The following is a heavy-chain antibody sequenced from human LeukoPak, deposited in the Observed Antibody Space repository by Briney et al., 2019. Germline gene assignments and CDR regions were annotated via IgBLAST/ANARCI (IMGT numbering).Heavy chain of an antibody. CDR1: GFTFSSYS. D-gene: IGHD3-10*01. V-gene: IGHV3-48*01. J-gene: IGHJ3*02. CDR3: ARPGITAFDI. Sequence: PGGSLRPSCAASGFTFSSYSMNWVRQAPGKGLEWVSRISSSGSITYYGDSVKGRITISRDNAKNSVSLYMNSLRAEDSAVYYCARPGITAFDIWGQGTMVTVSS. CDR2: ISSSGSIT.